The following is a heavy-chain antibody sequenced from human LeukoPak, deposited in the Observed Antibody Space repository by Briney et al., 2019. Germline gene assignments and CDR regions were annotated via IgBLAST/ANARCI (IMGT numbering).Heavy chain of an antibody. V-gene: IGHV1-2*02. J-gene: IGHJ4*02. CDR1: GYTFTGYY. CDR2: INPNSGGT. CDR3: ARGTDWGHFDY. Sequence: EASVKVSCKASGYTFTGYYMHWVRQAPGQGLEWMGWINPNSGGTNYAKKFQGRVTMTRDTSISTAYIELSRLRSDDTAVYYCARGTDWGHFDYWGQGTLVTVSS. D-gene: IGHD7-27*01.